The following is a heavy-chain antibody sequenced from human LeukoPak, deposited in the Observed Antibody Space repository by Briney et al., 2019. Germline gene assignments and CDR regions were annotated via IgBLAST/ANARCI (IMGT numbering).Heavy chain of an antibody. CDR2: ISNTGST. V-gene: IGHV4-59*08. D-gene: IGHD3-9*01. CDR3: ARLAPAFTGYANWLDP. CDR1: GVSIRSYY. Sequence: SETLSLTCTVSGVSIRSYYWSWIRQPPGKGLEWIAYISNTGSTNHNPSLKSRVTISEDTSQNQFSLKLTSVTAADTAVYYCARLAPAFTGYANWLDPWGQGTLVTVSS. J-gene: IGHJ5*02.